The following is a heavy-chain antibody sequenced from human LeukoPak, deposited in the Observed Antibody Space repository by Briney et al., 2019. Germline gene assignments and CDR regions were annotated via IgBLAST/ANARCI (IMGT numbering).Heavy chain of an antibody. J-gene: IGHJ4*02. CDR3: AAQPGYSSSWYGLAPLDY. Sequence: GGSLRPSCAASGFTFSSYAMSWVRQAPGKGLEWVSAISGSGGSTYYADSVKGRFTISRDNSKNTLCLQMNSLRAEDTAVYYCAAQPGYSSSWYGLAPLDYWGQGTLVTVSS. CDR1: GFTFSSYA. D-gene: IGHD6-13*01. V-gene: IGHV3-23*01. CDR2: ISGSGGST.